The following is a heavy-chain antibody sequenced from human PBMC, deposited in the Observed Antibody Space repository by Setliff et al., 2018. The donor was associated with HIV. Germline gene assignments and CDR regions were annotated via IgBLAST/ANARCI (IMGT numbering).Heavy chain of an antibody. CDR1: GYTFSNYV. D-gene: IGHD4-17*01. CDR3: ARSPGDYLFDY. CDR2: INPNSGGT. V-gene: IGHV1-2*02. J-gene: IGHJ4*02. Sequence: GASVKVSCKASGYTFSNYVIHWVRQAPGQGLEWMGWINPNSGGTNYEQKFQGRVTMTRDTSISTAYMELSSLRSEDTAVYYCARSPGDYLFDYWGQGTLVTVSS.